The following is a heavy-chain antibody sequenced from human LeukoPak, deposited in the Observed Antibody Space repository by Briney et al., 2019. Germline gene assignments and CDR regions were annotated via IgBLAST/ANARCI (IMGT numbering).Heavy chain of an antibody. CDR2: IYSGGST. CDR1: GFTVSSNY. CDR3: ASSTMVRGVLDY. D-gene: IGHD3-10*01. J-gene: IGHJ4*02. V-gene: IGHV3-53*01. Sequence: PGGSLRLSCAASGFTVSSNYISWVRQAPGKGLEWVSVIYSGGSTYYADSVKGRFTISRDNSKNTLYLQMNSLRAEDTAVYYCASSTMVRGVLDYWGQGTLVTVSS.